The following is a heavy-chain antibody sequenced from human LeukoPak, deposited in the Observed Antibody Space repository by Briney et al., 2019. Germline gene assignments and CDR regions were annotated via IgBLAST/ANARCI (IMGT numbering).Heavy chain of an antibody. Sequence: SETLSLTCAVYGGSFSGYYWSWIRQPPGKGLEWIGEINHSGSTNYNPSLKSRVTISVDTSKNQFSLKLSSVTAADTAVYYCARALLGAPVAFDIWGQGTMVTVSS. J-gene: IGHJ3*02. CDR1: GGSFSGYY. CDR3: ARALLGAPVAFDI. D-gene: IGHD1-26*01. V-gene: IGHV4-34*01. CDR2: INHSGST.